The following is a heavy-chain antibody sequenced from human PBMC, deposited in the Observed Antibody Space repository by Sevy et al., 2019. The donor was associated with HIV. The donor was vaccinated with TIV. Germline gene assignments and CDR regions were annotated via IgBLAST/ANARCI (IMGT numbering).Heavy chain of an antibody. D-gene: IGHD3-22*01. CDR2: ISWNGGSI. CDR1: GFTFDDYA. J-gene: IGHJ6*02. CDR3: AKDNYDNYGMDV. Sequence: GGSLRLSCAASGFTFDDYAMHWVRQAPGKGLEWVSGISWNGGSIGYADSVKGRFTISRDNAKNSLYLQMNSLRAEDTALYYCAKDNYDNYGMDVWGQGTTVTVSS. V-gene: IGHV3-9*01.